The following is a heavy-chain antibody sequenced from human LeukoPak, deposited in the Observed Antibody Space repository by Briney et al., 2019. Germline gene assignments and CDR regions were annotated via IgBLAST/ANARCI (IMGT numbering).Heavy chain of an antibody. CDR2: ISADGGST. Sequence: PGGSLRLSCAASGFNFSSYAMSWVRQAPGKGLEWVSLISADGGSTFSADSVKGRFSISRDNSKNSLYLQMNSLRSEDTAMYYCAKESGKFDYWGQGTLVAVSS. CDR3: AKESGKFDY. V-gene: IGHV3-43*02. J-gene: IGHJ4*02. CDR1: GFNFSSYA.